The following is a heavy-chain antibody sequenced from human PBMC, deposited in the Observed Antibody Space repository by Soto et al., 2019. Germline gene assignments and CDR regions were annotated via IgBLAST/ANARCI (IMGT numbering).Heavy chain of an antibody. J-gene: IGHJ4*02. CDR2: IYYSGST. D-gene: IGHD1-26*01. CDR3: ARVWASDLVNFDY. V-gene: IGHV4-59*08. CDR1: GGSIGSYY. Sequence: PSETLSLTCTVSGGSIGSYYWSWIRQPPGKGLEWIGYIYYSGSTNYNPSPKSRVTISVDTSKNQFSLKLSSVTAADTAVYYCARVWASDLVNFDYWGQGTLVTAPQ.